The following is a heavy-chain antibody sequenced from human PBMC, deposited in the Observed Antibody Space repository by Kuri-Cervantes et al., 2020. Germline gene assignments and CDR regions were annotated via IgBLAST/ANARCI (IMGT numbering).Heavy chain of an antibody. V-gene: IGHV3-7*01. D-gene: IGHD6-13*01. J-gene: IGHJ6*02. CDR3: ARDFTSRIGYSSSWYRTYYYYGMDV. CDR2: IKQDGSEK. CDR1: GFTFSSYW. Sequence: GESLKISCAASGFTFSSYWMSWVRQAPGKGLEWVANIKQDGSEKYYVDSVKGRFTISRDNAKSSLYLQMNSLRAEDTAVYYCARDFTSRIGYSSSWYRTYYYYGMDVWGQGTTVTVFS.